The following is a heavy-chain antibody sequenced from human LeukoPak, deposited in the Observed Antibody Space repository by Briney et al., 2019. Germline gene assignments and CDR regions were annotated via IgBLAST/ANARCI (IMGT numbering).Heavy chain of an antibody. CDR2: TSYDGTSE. Sequence: GGSLRLSCAASGFSFRRYDMHWVRQAPGKGLEWVAATSYDGTSELYADFVKGRFSISRDNSRNTPSLQMDTLRPEDTAIYYCARAKGLAGSYLDNWFDPWGQGTRVIVSS. D-gene: IGHD1-26*01. CDR1: GFSFRRYD. V-gene: IGHV3-30*04. CDR3: ARAKGLAGSYLDNWFDP. J-gene: IGHJ5*02.